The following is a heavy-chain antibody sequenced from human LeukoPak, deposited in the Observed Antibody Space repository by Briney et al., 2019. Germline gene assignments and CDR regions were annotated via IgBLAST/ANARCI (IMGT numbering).Heavy chain of an antibody. J-gene: IGHJ4*02. Sequence: GGSLRLSCAASGFTFSENYMSWIRQAPGKGLEWVSYISSSSIYTNYADSVTGRFTISRDNPKKSLYLQMNSLRAEDTAVYYCARGPDLSYGHRGFDYWGQGTLVTVSS. D-gene: IGHD5-18*01. V-gene: IGHV3-11*05. CDR1: GFTFSENY. CDR3: ARGPDLSYGHRGFDY. CDR2: ISSSSIYT.